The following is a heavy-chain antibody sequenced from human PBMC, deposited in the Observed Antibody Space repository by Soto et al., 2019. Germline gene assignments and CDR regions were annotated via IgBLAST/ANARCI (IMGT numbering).Heavy chain of an antibody. Sequence: PSETLSLTCLFSFDSLSSGEYTLNCIWLPRGRGLEWIGYIYNSGKTYYNPSLKSRVTISLDRSNNHFSLKVNSVTAADTAMYFCARDYHGEYVRYGMDVWGQGTTVTVSS. CDR3: ARDYHGEYVRYGMDV. D-gene: IGHD4-17*01. CDR1: FDSLSSGEYT. CDR2: IYNSGKT. V-gene: IGHV4-30-2*01. J-gene: IGHJ6*02.